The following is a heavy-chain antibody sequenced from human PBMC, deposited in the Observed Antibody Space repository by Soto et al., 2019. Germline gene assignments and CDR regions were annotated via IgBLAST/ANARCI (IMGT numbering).Heavy chain of an antibody. CDR2: IKSKTDGGTT. Sequence: EVQLVESGGGLVKPGGSLRLSCAASGFTFSNAWMNWVRQAPGKGLEWVGRIKSKTDGGTTDYAAPVKGRFTISRDDSKKTLYLQITSLKTEDTALYYCTKFCRWSFYCYAGMDVWVQGTTVTVSS. V-gene: IGHV3-15*07. CDR3: TKFCRWSFYCYAGMDV. CDR1: GFTFSNAW. J-gene: IGHJ6*02. D-gene: IGHD2-8*01.